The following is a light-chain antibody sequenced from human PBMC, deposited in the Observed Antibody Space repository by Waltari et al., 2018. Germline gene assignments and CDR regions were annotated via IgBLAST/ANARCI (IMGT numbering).Light chain of an antibody. CDR1: SGHSSNV. V-gene: IGLV4-69*01. CDR3: QTGGHGTWV. J-gene: IGLJ3*02. CDR2: VKSDGSH. Sequence: QLVLTQSPSASASLGASVKLTCTLSSGHSSNVIARLQQQPEKGPRYLMKVKSDGSHSKGDEIPDRFSGSSSGAERYLTISSLQSEDEADYYCQTGGHGTWVFGGGTKLTVL.